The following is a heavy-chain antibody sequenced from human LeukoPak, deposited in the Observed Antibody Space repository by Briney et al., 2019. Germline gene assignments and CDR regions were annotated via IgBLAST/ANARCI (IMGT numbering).Heavy chain of an antibody. D-gene: IGHD3-22*01. J-gene: IGHJ3*02. V-gene: IGHV4-39*01. Sequence: SETLSLTCTVSGGSISSSSYYWGWIRQPPGKGLEWIGSIYYGGSTYYKSSLKSRVTISVDTSKNQFSLKLSSVTAADTAVYYCARALHLYYYDSGGYWGDAFDIWGQGTKVTVSS. CDR1: GGSISSSSYY. CDR3: ARALHLYYYDSGGYWGDAFDI. CDR2: IYYGGST.